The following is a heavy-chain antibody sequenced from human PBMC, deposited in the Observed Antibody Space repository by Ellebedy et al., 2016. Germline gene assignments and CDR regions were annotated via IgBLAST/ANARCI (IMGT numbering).Heavy chain of an antibody. J-gene: IGHJ3*02. D-gene: IGHD2-21*01. CDR1: GASFRGYY. Sequence: SETLSLTCAVYGASFRGYYWSWIRQPPGEGLEWIGEINHSGSFNYNPSLKSRVTISVDTSKNPFSVNLSSVTAADTAVYYCARGLFDHRMAFDIWGQGTMVTVSS. CDR3: ARGLFDHRMAFDI. CDR2: INHSGSF. V-gene: IGHV4-34*01.